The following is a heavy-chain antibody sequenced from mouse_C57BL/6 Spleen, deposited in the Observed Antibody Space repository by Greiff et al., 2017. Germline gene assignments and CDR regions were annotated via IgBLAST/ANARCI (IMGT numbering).Heavy chain of an antibody. J-gene: IGHJ3*01. CDR1: GFTFSDYY. D-gene: IGHD3-3*01. V-gene: IGHV5-16*01. CDR2: INYDGSST. Sequence: EVKLMESEGGLVQPGSSMKLSCTASGFTFSDYYMAWVRPVPEKGLEWVANINYDGSSTYYLDSLKSRFIISRDNAKNILYLQMSSLKSEDTATYYCARDGRDGGFAYWGQGTLVTVSA. CDR3: ARDGRDGGFAY.